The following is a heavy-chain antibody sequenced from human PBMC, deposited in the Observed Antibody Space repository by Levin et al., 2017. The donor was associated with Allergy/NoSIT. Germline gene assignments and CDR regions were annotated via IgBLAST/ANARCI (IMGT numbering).Heavy chain of an antibody. J-gene: IGHJ5*02. CDR3: ATREYCSSTSCFGGWFDP. CDR1: GYTLTELS. D-gene: IGHD2-2*01. V-gene: IGHV1-24*01. CDR2: FDPEDGET. Sequence: GGSLRLSCKVSGYTLTELSMHWVRQAPGKGLEWMGGFDPEDGETIYAQKFQGRVTMTEDTSTDTAYMELSSLRSEDTAVYYCATREYCSSTSCFGGWFDPWGQGTLVTVSS.